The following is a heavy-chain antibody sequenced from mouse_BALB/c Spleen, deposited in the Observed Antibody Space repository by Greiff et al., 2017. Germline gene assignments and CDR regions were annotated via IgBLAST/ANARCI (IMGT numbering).Heavy chain of an antibody. J-gene: IGHJ3*01. Sequence: EVMLVESGGGLVQPGGSLRLSCATSGFTFTDYYMSWVRQHPGKALEWLGFIRNKANGYTTEYSASVKGRFTISRDNSQSILYLQMNTLRAEDSATYYCARDMGNSWFAYWGQGTLVTVSA. D-gene: IGHD2-1*01. CDR3: ARDMGNSWFAY. CDR1: GFTFTDYY. CDR2: IRNKANGYTT. V-gene: IGHV7-3*02.